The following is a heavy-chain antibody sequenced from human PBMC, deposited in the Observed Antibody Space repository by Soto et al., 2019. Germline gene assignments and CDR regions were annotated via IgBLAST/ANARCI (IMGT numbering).Heavy chain of an antibody. CDR1: GYTFTRYA. J-gene: IGHJ4*02. Sequence: DSVKVSCKASGYTFTRYAMHWVRQAPGQRLEWMGWINAGNGNTKYSQKFQGRVTITRDTSASTAYMELSSLRSEDTAVYYCARVAYDYVRGSYRHFYYWCQTTLLTVFS. CDR2: INAGNGNT. D-gene: IGHD3-16*02. V-gene: IGHV1-3*01. CDR3: ARVAYDYVRGSYRHFYY.